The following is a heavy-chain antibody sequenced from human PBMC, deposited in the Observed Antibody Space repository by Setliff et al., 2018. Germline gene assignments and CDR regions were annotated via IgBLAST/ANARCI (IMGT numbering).Heavy chain of an antibody. CDR2: IYYRGST. J-gene: IGHJ5*02. CDR3: ARSKSSSGWLNWFDP. CDR1: GGSISSSSYY. Sequence: PSETLSLTCTVSGGSISSSSYYWGWIRQPPGKGLEWIGSIYYRGSTYYNPSLKSRVPISVDTSKNQFSLKLSSVTAADTAVYYCARSKSSSGWLNWFDPWGQGTLVTVSS. V-gene: IGHV4-39*07. D-gene: IGHD6-19*01.